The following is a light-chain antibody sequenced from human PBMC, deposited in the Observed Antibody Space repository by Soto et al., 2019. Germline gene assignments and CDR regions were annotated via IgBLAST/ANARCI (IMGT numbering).Light chain of an antibody. CDR1: QSIASN. J-gene: IGKJ1*01. CDR2: GAS. V-gene: IGKV3-15*01. Sequence: IVMTQSPATLSVSPGERATLSCRASQSIASNLAWYQQKPGQAPRLLIYGASTRATGIPARFSGSGSGTKFTLIISSLRSEDFAVYYCQQYNNWPPWTFGQGTKVDIK. CDR3: QQYNNWPPWT.